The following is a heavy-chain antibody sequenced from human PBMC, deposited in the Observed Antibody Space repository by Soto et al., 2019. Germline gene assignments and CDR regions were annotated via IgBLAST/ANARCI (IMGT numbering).Heavy chain of an antibody. V-gene: IGHV3-23*01. CDR2: ITGSGSGGGT. Sequence: EVQLLESGGGSEQPGGSLRLSCAASGFTFSNYAMSWVRQAPGKGLEWVSGITGSGSGGGTYYGDSVKGRFTISRDNSKNTVYLQMNRLRAEDTALYYCASLKYRSGWYTYFDDWGQVALVTVSS. CDR1: GFTFSNYA. D-gene: IGHD6-19*01. CDR3: ASLKYRSGWYTYFDD. J-gene: IGHJ4*02.